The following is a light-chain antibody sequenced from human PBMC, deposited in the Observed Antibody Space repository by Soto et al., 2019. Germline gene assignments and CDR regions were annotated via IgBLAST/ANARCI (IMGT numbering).Light chain of an antibody. CDR1: QSVSSY. CDR2: DAS. V-gene: IGKV3-20*01. Sequence: EIVLTQSPAPLSLSPGERATLSCRASQSVSSYLAWYQQKPGQAPRLLIYDASNRATGIPDRFSGSGSGTDFTLTFSRLEPEDFAVYYCEYYGTSITLGGGTKVDI. J-gene: IGKJ4*01. CDR3: EYYGTSIT.